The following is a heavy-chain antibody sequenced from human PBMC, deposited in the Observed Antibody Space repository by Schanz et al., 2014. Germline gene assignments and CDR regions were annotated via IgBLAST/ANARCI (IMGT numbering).Heavy chain of an antibody. J-gene: IGHJ6*01. V-gene: IGHV3-72*01. CDR3: VKDPDKYNWNDVEGMDV. D-gene: IGHD1-1*01. Sequence: EVQLVESGGGLVKPGGSLRLSCSASGFTLSSYGMHWVRQAPGKGLEWVGHSRNKGHSYTSEYAASVKGRFTISRDESESSLYLQMDSLKTEDTAVYYCVKDPDKYNWNDVEGMDVWGPGTTVTVSS. CDR2: SRNKGHSYTS. CDR1: GFTLSSYG.